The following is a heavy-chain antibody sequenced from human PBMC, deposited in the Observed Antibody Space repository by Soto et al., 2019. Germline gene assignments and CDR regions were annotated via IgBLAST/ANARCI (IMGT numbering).Heavy chain of an antibody. V-gene: IGHV4-39*01. J-gene: IGHJ4*02. CDR1: GGSISSRGSMSGRSFY. CDR3: ATHRTFWPFDD. CDR2: ISYSDGR. Sequence: SETLSLTCTVSGGSISSRGSMSGRSFYWGWMRQPPGKGLEWIASISYSDGRFYNSSLKSRLTISVDTSKNQFSLLLRSVSTPDTALYYCATHRTFWPFDDWGQGTVVTVSS. D-gene: IGHD2-8*01.